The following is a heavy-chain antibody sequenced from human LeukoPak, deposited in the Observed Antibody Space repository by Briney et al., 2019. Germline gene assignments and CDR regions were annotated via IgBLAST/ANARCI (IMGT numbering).Heavy chain of an antibody. D-gene: IGHD2-2*01. CDR2: ISAYSGNT. CDR1: GYTFTSYG. V-gene: IGHV1-18*04. J-gene: IGHJ4*02. CDR3: ARDSVVPAANADY. Sequence: ASVTVSCKASGYTFTSYGISWVRRAPGQGLEWMGWISAYSGNTNYAQKLQGRVTMTTDTSTSTAYVELRNLRTDDTAVYYCARDSVVPAANADYWGQGTLVTASS.